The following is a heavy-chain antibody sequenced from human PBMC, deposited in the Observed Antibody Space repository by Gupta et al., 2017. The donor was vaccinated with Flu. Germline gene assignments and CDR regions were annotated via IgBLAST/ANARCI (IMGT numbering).Heavy chain of an antibody. CDR1: GFPFSDAW. Sequence: EVHLMESGGGLVKPGGSLRLSCVASGFPFSDAWISWVRQAPGEGLEWVGQIKSVIDGGTTDYAAPVRGRFTISRDDSKNTVYLQMNSPRIEDTAVYYCATLRLHLWNPFDYWGQGAPVTVSS. V-gene: IGHV3-15*01. CDR3: ATLRLHLWNPFDY. CDR2: IKSVIDGGTT. J-gene: IGHJ4*02. D-gene: IGHD5-18*01.